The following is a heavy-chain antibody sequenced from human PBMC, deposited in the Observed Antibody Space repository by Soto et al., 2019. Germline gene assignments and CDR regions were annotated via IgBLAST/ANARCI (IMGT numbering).Heavy chain of an antibody. J-gene: IGHJ4*02. D-gene: IGHD3-9*01. CDR1: GGSISSGDYY. Sequence: SETLSLTCTVSGGSISSGDYYWSWIRQPPGKGLEWIGYIYYSGSTYYNPSLKSRVTISVDTSKNQFSLKLSSVTAADTAVYYCARGANYAILTGTFEYWGQGTLVTVSS. CDR3: ARGANYAILTGTFEY. CDR2: IYYSGST. V-gene: IGHV4-30-4*01.